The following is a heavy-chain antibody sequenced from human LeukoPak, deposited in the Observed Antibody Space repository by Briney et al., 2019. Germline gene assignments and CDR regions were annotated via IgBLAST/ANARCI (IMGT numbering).Heavy chain of an antibody. D-gene: IGHD2-15*01. V-gene: IGHV1-2*02. CDR1: GYTFTGYY. CDR3: AREDCSGGSCYLGD. Sequence: AASVKVSCKASGYTFTGYYIHWVRQAPGQGLEWMGWINPNSGGTNYAQKFQGRVTMTRDTSISTAYMELSRLRSDDTAVYYCAREDCSGGSCYLGDWGQGTLVTVSS. CDR2: INPNSGGT. J-gene: IGHJ4*02.